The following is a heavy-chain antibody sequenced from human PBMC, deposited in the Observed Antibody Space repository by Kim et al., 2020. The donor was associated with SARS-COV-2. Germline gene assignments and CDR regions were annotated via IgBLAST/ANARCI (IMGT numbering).Heavy chain of an antibody. J-gene: IGHJ5*02. Sequence: ASVKVSCKASGYTFTSYYMHWVRQAPGQGLEWMGIINPSGGSTSYAQKFQGRVTMTRDTSTSTVYMELSSLRSEDTAVYYCARDLVRGSAAILRGFDPWGQGTLVTVSS. CDR1: GYTFTSYY. D-gene: IGHD2-2*02. CDR2: INPSGGST. CDR3: ARDLVRGSAAILRGFDP. V-gene: IGHV1-46*01.